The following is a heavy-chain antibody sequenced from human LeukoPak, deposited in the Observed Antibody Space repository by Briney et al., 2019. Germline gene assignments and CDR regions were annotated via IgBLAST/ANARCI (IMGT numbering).Heavy chain of an antibody. CDR1: GYSISSGYY. Sequence: SETLSLTCTVSGYSISSGYYWGWIRQPPGKGLEWIASIYHSGSTYYNPSLKSRVTISVDTSKNQFSLKLSSVTAADTAVYYCARFPMSGTAAGTVGFGYWGQGTLVTVSS. CDR2: IYHSGST. D-gene: IGHD6-13*01. CDR3: ARFPMSGTAAGTVGFGY. V-gene: IGHV4-38-2*02. J-gene: IGHJ4*02.